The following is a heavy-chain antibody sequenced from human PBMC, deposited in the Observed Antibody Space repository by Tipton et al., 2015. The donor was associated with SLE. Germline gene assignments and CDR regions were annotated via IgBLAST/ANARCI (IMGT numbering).Heavy chain of an antibody. CDR2: IKQDGSEK. J-gene: IGHJ2*01. CDR3: VRGGWYFDL. Sequence: SLRLSCTASGFTFSNHYMSWVRQVPGKGLEWGANIKQDGSEKYYMDFVKGRFTISRDNAKNSLYLQMNNLGVEDTALYYCVRGGWYFDLWGRGTLVTVSS. CDR1: GFTFSNHY. V-gene: IGHV3-7*01.